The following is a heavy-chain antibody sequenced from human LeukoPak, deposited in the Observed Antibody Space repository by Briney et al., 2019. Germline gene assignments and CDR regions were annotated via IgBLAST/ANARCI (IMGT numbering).Heavy chain of an antibody. CDR1: GGSINSYY. Sequence: SETLSLTCTVSGGSINSYYWSWIRQPPGKGLEWIGSIYYSGSTYYNPSLKSRVTISVDTSKNQFSLKLSSVTAADTAVYYCARLMVTRGGYPDYWGQGTLVTVSS. CDR2: IYYSGST. CDR3: ARLMVTRGGYPDY. J-gene: IGHJ4*02. D-gene: IGHD3-16*02. V-gene: IGHV4-59*12.